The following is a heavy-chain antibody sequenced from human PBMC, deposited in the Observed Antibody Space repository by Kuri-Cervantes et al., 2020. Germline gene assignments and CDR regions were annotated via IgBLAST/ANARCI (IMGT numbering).Heavy chain of an antibody. J-gene: IGHJ4*02. CDR1: GFTFGDFA. CDR3: TRDTDAWDY. V-gene: IGHV3-49*03. CDR2: IRSQAHGGAI. Sequence: GESLKISCTTSGFTFGDFAMSWFRQAPGKGLKWVGFIRSQAHGGAIEYAASVKGRFTISRDDSKRIAYLQMNSLKIEDTALYYCTRDTDAWDYWGQGTLVTVSS.